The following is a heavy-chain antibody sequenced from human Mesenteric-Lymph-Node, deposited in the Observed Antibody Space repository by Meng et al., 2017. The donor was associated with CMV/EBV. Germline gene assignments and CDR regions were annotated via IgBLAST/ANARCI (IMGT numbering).Heavy chain of an antibody. CDR1: GYTFTSYD. V-gene: IGHV1-8*01. J-gene: IGHJ4*02. CDR2: MNPNSGYT. Sequence: ASVKVSCKASGYTFTSYDINWVRQATGQGLEWMGWMNPNSGYTGFAQRFQGRLTMTRNTSITTAYMELSSLRSEDTAVYYCARATYYDFWSGYYHLFDYWGQGTLVTVSS. CDR3: ARATYYDFWSGYYHLFDY. D-gene: IGHD3-3*01.